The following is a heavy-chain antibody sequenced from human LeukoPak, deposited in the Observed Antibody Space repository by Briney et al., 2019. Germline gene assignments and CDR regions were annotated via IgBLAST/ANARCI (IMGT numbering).Heavy chain of an antibody. CDR2: INHSGST. V-gene: IGHV4-34*01. J-gene: IGHJ6*04. CDR3: AGDRCSGGSCYSRYYYYGMDV. D-gene: IGHD2-15*01. CDR1: GGSFSGYY. Sequence: SETLSLTCAVYGGSFSGYYWSWIRQPPGKGLEWIGEINHSGSTNYNPSLKSRVTISVDTSKNQFSLKLSSVTAADPAVYYCAGDRCSGGSCYSRYYYYGMDVWGKGTTVTVSS.